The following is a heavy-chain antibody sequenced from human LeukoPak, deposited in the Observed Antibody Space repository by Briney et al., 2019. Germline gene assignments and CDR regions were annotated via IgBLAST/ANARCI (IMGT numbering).Heavy chain of an antibody. Sequence: PSETLSLTCAVSGDSISTSLYNWAWIRQPPGKGLEWIGTIYYTGSTYYNPSLKSRVTISLDTSKNQFSLKLTSPTAADTAMYYCARSTKQLVPRIDYWGQGTLVTVSS. CDR3: ARSTKQLVPRIDY. CDR2: IYYTGST. J-gene: IGHJ4*02. V-gene: IGHV4-39*07. CDR1: GDSISTSLYN. D-gene: IGHD6-13*01.